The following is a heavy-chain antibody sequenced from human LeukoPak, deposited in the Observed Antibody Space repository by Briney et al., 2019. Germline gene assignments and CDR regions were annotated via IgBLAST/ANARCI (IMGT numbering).Heavy chain of an antibody. Sequence: SETLSLTCTVSGGSFSSGGYYWSWIRQHPGKGLEWIGYIYYSGSTYYNPSLRSRVTISLDTPKNQFSLKLSSVTAADTAVYYCARDWSNYFDYWGQGTLVTVSS. CDR3: ARDWSNYFDY. CDR2: IYYSGST. J-gene: IGHJ4*02. CDR1: GGSFSSGGYY. V-gene: IGHV4-31*03.